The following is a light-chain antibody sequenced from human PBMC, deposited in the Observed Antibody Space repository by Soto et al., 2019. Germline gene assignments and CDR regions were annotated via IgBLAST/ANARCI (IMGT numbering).Light chain of an antibody. CDR1: QSVLYTSKNKNY. CDR2: WAS. Sequence: SPDSLAVSLGERATINCKSSQSVLYTSKNKNYLAWYQQKPGQVPKLLIYWASTRESGVPDRFSGSGSGTDFTLTISSLQAEDVAVYYCQQYYSSPFTFGPGTKVDIK. V-gene: IGKV4-1*01. CDR3: QQYYSSPFT. J-gene: IGKJ3*01.